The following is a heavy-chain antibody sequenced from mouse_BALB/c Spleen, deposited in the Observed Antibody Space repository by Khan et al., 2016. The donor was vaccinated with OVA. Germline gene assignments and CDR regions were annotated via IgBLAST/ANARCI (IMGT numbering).Heavy chain of an antibody. CDR3: ARDGSRYNYAMDY. CDR1: GYSITSDYA. V-gene: IGHV3-2*02. Sequence: EVKLLESGPGLVKPSQSLSLTCTITGYSITSDYAWNWIRQFPGNKLEWMGYISSSGNTNYNPALKSRISITRDTSKNQFFLQLNSVTTEDTATYYCARDGSRYNYAMDYWGQGTSVTVSS. CDR2: ISSSGNT. D-gene: IGHD2-3*01. J-gene: IGHJ4*01.